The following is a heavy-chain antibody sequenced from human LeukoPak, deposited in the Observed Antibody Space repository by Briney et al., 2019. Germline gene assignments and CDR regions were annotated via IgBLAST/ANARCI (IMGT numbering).Heavy chain of an antibody. Sequence: SETLSLTCTVSGGSISRYYWSWVRQPPGEGLEGIGYIYYSGRTNYNPSLKRRETISVETSKNKFSLKLSSVTAADTAVYYCARQDLRYYDTGGDFDYWGQGTLVTVSS. CDR3: ARQDLRYYDTGGDFDY. CDR1: GGSISRYY. CDR2: IYYSGRT. J-gene: IGHJ4*02. V-gene: IGHV4-59*08. D-gene: IGHD3-22*01.